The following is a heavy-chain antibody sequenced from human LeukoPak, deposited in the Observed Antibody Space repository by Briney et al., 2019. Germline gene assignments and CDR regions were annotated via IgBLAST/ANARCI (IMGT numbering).Heavy chain of an antibody. D-gene: IGHD1-1*01. V-gene: IGHV1-2*02. J-gene: IGHJ4*02. Sequence: ASVKVSCKASGYTFTGYYMHWVRQAPGQGLEWMGWINPNSGGTNYAQKFQGRVTMTRDTSIGTAYMELSRLRSDDTAVYYCARDWDNWNDFDYWGQGTLVTVSS. CDR1: GYTFTGYY. CDR2: INPNSGGT. CDR3: ARDWDNWNDFDY.